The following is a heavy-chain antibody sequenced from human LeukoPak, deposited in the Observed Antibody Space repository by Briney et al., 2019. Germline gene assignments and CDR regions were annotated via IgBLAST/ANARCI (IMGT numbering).Heavy chain of an antibody. D-gene: IGHD3-10*01. CDR3: ARLTMVRGSAAYYYGMDV. CDR2: IYYSGST. V-gene: IGHV4-59*08. CDR1: GGSISSYY. J-gene: IGHJ6*02. Sequence: SETLSLTCTVSGGSISSYYWSWIRQPPGKGLEWIGYIYYSGSTNHNPSLKSRVTISVDTSKNQFSLKLSSVTAADTAVYYCARLTMVRGSAAYYYGMDVWGQGTTVTVSS.